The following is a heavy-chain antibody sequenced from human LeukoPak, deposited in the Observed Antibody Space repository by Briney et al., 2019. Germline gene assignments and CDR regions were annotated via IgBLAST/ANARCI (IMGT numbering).Heavy chain of an antibody. CDR3: AKTYGSGSSDY. CDR2: ISYTGGIT. D-gene: IGHD3-10*01. V-gene: IGHV3-23*01. Sequence: PGGSLRLSCAASGFTFSTYGMSWVRQAPGKGLEWVSAISYTGGITYYADSVKGRFTISRDNSKNTLYLQMNSLRAEDTAVYYCAKTYGSGSSDYWGQGTLVTVSS. J-gene: IGHJ4*02. CDR1: GFTFSTYG.